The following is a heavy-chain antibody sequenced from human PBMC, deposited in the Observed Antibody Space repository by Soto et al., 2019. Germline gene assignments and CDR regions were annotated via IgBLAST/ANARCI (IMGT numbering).Heavy chain of an antibody. CDR1: GFTFSSYA. V-gene: IGHV3-30-3*01. CDR3: ARETTTYGCIPLFDY. J-gene: IGHJ4*02. CDR2: ISYDGSNK. D-gene: IGHD4-17*01. Sequence: QVQLVESGGGVVQPGRSLRLSCAASGFTFSSYAMHWVRQAPGKGLEWVAVISYDGSNKYYADSVKGRFTISRDNSKNTLYLQMNSLRAEDTAVYYCARETTTYGCIPLFDYWGQGTLVTVSS.